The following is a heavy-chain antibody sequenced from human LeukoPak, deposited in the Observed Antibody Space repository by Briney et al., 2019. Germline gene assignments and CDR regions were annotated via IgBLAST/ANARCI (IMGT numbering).Heavy chain of an antibody. CDR2: MNPDSGNT. Sequence: GASVKVSCKASGHTFTSYDINWVRQATEQGLEWRGWMNPDSGNTGYAQKFQGRVTITRNTSISTAYMELSSLRPEDTAVYYCARGFLKGYCSGGTCYYYMDVWGKGTTVTVSS. CDR3: ARGFLKGYCSGGTCYYYMDV. J-gene: IGHJ6*03. CDR1: GHTFTSYD. V-gene: IGHV1-8*03. D-gene: IGHD2-15*01.